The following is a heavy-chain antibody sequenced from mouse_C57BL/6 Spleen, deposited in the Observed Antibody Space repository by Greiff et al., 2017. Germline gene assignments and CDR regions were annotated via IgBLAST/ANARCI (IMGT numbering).Heavy chain of an antibody. Sequence: VQLQQSGPELVKPGASVKISCKASGYAFSSSWMNWVKQRPGKGLEWIGRIYPGDGDTNYNGKFKGKATLTADKSSSTAYMQLSSLTSEDSAVYCCARYGGNPFSYWGQGTLVTVSA. CDR1: GYAFSSSW. J-gene: IGHJ3*01. CDR3: ARYGGNPFSY. CDR2: IYPGDGDT. V-gene: IGHV1-82*01. D-gene: IGHD1-1*02.